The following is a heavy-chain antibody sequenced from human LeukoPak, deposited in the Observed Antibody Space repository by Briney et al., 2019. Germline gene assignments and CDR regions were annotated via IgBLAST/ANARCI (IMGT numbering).Heavy chain of an antibody. J-gene: IGHJ4*02. Sequence: GGSLRLSCAASGFTFRNAWMSWVRQAPGKGLEWVGRIKSKTDGGTTDHAAPVKGRFTISRDDSKNTLYLQMNSLKSEDTAVYYCTTRGTTVTTSRFDYWGQGTLVTVSS. D-gene: IGHD4-17*01. V-gene: IGHV3-15*01. CDR2: IKSKTDGGTT. CDR3: TTRGTTVTTSRFDY. CDR1: GFTFRNAW.